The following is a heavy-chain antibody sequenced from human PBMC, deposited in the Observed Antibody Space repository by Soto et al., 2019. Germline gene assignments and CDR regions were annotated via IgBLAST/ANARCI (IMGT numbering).Heavy chain of an antibody. CDR1: GGTFSSYA. CDR3: ARYVEMATITPGY. V-gene: IGHV1-69*01. D-gene: IGHD5-12*01. Sequence: QVQLVQSGAEVKKPGSSVKVSCKASGGTFSSYAISWVRQAPGQGLEWMGGIIPIFGTANYAQKFQGRVTITADEFTSTAYMELSSLRSVDTAVYSCARYVEMATITPGYWGQGTLVTVSS. CDR2: IIPIFGTA. J-gene: IGHJ4*02.